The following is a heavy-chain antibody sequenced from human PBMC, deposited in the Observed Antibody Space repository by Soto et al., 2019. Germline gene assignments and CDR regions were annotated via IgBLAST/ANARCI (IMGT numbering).Heavy chain of an antibody. Sequence: GGSLRLSCAASGFTFRSYSMNWVRQAPGKGLEWVSYISSSSSTIYFADSVKGRFTISRDNAKNSLYLHMNSLRDEDTAVYYCARDVGLQYSGYGDAFDIWGPGTMVTVSS. CDR2: ISSSSSTI. D-gene: IGHD5-12*01. CDR3: ARDVGLQYSGYGDAFDI. V-gene: IGHV3-48*02. J-gene: IGHJ3*02. CDR1: GFTFRSYS.